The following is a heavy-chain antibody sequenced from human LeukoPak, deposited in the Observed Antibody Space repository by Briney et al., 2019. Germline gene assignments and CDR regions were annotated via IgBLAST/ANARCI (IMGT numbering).Heavy chain of an antibody. CDR1: GGSFSGYY. J-gene: IGHJ4*02. V-gene: IGHV4-34*01. CDR2: INHSGST. Sequence: NPSETLSLTCAVYGGSFSGYYWSWIRQPPGKGLEWIGEINHSGSTNYNPSLKSRVTISVDTSKNQFSLKLSSVTAADTAVYYCARGPSRIAARPVDYWGQGTLVTVSS. D-gene: IGHD6-6*01. CDR3: ARGPSRIAARPVDY.